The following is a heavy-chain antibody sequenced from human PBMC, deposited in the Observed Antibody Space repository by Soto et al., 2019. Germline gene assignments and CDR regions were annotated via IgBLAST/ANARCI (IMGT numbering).Heavy chain of an antibody. V-gene: IGHV1-3*01. D-gene: IGHD3-22*01. Sequence: QVQLVQSGAEVKKPGSSVKVSCKASGYTFTRYNMHWVRQAPGQGLEWMGWINAGNGNTKYSQKFQGRVTITRDTSANTAYMELSSLISEDTAVYYCARPKDYDDCLDYWGQGTLVTVSS. J-gene: IGHJ4*02. CDR1: GYTFTRYN. CDR3: ARPKDYDDCLDY. CDR2: INAGNGNT.